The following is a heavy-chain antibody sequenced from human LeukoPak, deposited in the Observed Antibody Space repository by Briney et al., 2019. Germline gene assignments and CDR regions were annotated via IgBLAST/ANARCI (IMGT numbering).Heavy chain of an antibody. J-gene: IGHJ5*02. CDR1: GGSFSGYY. CDR3: ARLTGYSSESWFDP. D-gene: IGHD3-9*01. CDR2: INHSGST. Sequence: PSETLSLTCAVYGGSFSGYYWSWIRQPPGKGLEGIGEINHSGSTNYNPSLKSRVTISVDTSKNQFSLKLSSVTAADTAVYYCARLTGYSSESWFDPWGQGTLVTVSS. V-gene: IGHV4-34*01.